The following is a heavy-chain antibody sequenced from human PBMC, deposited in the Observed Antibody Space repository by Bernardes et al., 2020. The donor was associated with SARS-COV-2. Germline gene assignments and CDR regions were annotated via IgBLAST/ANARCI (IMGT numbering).Heavy chain of an antibody. Sequence: GGSLRLSCSASGFTFSTYAMHWVRQAPGKGLEYVSGISSNGRSTYYADSVQGRLTISRDNSKNTLYLQMSSLRAEDTAVYYCAKDARGYCRSSDCYLFDYWGQGTLLTVSS. D-gene: IGHD2-2*01. V-gene: IGHV3-64D*09. CDR2: ISSNGRST. J-gene: IGHJ4*02. CDR3: AKDARGYCRSSDCYLFDY. CDR1: GFTFSTYA.